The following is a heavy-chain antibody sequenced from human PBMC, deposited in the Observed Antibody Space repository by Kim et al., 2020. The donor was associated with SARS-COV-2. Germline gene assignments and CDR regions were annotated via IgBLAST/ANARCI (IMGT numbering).Heavy chain of an antibody. Sequence: SETLSLTCTVSGGSIISGGYYWTWIRQHPGKGLEWIGYISYSGSTYYNPSLKSRVTMSVDTSKNHFSLKVSPVTAADTAVYYCAKSLSFYCDNWYFDLWGRGTLVTVSS. V-gene: IGHV4-31*03. CDR3: AKSLSFYCDNWYFDL. CDR1: GGSIISGGYY. D-gene: IGHD4-17*01. CDR2: ISYSGST. J-gene: IGHJ2*01.